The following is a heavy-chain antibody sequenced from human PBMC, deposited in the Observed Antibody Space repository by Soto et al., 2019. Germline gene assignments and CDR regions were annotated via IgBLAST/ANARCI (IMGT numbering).Heavy chain of an antibody. Sequence: ASVKVSCKTSGHTFSSYGFTWVRQAPGQGLEWMGWISAYNGNTNHAQKFQGRVTVTTDTSTSTAYMELRSLRSDDTAVYYCARALYCSGGSCYFDHWGQGTLVTVSS. CDR2: ISAYNGNT. CDR1: GHTFSSYG. J-gene: IGHJ4*02. CDR3: ARALYCSGGSCYFDH. D-gene: IGHD2-15*01. V-gene: IGHV1-18*01.